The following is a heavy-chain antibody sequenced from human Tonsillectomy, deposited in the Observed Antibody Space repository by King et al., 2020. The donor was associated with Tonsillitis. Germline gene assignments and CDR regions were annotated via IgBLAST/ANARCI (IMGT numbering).Heavy chain of an antibody. CDR1: GFTFSNAW. J-gene: IGHJ4*02. V-gene: IGHV3-15*01. D-gene: IGHD2-21*01. CDR2: IKRTADGGPT. Sequence: VQLVESGGGLVKPGGSLRLSCATSGFTFSNAWMSWFRQAPGKGLEWVARIKRTADGGPTDYAAPVTGRFTISRDESKKTLFLQMNRLTTEDTAMYYCVCGDGKTDSDYWGQGTRVTVSP. CDR3: VCGDGKTDSDY.